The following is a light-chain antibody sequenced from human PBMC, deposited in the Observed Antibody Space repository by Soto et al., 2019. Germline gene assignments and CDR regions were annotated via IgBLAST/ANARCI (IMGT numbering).Light chain of an antibody. CDR3: SSYTGSSTSVI. J-gene: IGLJ2*01. CDR2: DVS. Sequence: QSALTQPASESGSPGQSITISCTGTSSDVGTYNYVSWYQQHPGKAPKVMIYDVSNRPSGVSNRFSGSKSGNTASLTISGLQAEDEAHYYCSSYTGSSTSVIFGGGTKLTLL. CDR1: SSDVGTYNY. V-gene: IGLV2-14*03.